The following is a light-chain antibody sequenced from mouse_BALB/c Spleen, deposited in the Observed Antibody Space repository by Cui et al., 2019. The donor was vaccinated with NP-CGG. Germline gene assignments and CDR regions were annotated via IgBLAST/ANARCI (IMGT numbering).Light chain of an antibody. CDR1: SSVSSSY. CDR2: SIS. Sequence: QIVLTQSPAIMSASPGERVTMTCSASSSVSSSYLYWYQQKSGSSPKLWIYSISNLASGVPPRFSGSGSGTSYSLTINSMEAEDAATYFCQQWSSNPPTFGAGTKLELK. CDR3: QQWSSNPPT. J-gene: IGKJ5*01. V-gene: IGKV4-79*01.